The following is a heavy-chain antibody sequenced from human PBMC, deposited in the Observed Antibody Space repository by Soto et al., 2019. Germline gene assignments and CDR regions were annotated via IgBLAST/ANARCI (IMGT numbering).Heavy chain of an antibody. J-gene: IGHJ4*01. Sequence: SETLSLTCTVSGDSMDSFYWNWIRQPPGKGLEWIGNIYYTGSTNYNPSLESRVSISIDTSKNQFSLQLTSVTAADTAIYYCARDATLRHWGHGTLVTVSS. D-gene: IGHD2-15*01. CDR1: GDSMDSFY. CDR3: ARDATLRH. V-gene: IGHV4-59*01. CDR2: IYYTGST.